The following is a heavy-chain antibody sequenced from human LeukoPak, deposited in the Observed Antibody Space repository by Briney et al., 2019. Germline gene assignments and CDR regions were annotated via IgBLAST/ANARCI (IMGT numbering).Heavy chain of an antibody. V-gene: IGHV3-23*01. D-gene: IGHD2-2*01. CDR3: AKAYGYCSSTSCYTEGHWFDP. CDR2: ISSSGDVT. J-gene: IGHJ5*02. CDR1: GFTFSDYA. Sequence: PGGSLRLSCAASGFTFSDYAMSWVRQAPGKGLEWVSSISSSGDVTFYADSVKDRFTISRDNSKNTLYLQMSRLRAEDTAVYYCAKAYGYCSSTSCYTEGHWFDPWGQGTLVTVSS.